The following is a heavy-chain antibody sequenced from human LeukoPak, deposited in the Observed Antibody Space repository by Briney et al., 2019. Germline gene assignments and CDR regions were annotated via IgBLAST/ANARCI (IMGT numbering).Heavy chain of an antibody. CDR1: GFTFSGSA. CDR2: IRSTANGYAT. J-gene: IGHJ3*02. V-gene: IGHV3-73*01. Sequence: GGSLRLSCVASGFTFSGSALHWVRQASGKGLEWVGRIRSTANGYATAYAASVKGRFTISRDDSKNTAYLQMDSLKTEDTAVYYCAQPQGDIVATAEGAFDIWGQGTMVTVSS. D-gene: IGHD5-12*01. CDR3: AQPQGDIVATAEGAFDI.